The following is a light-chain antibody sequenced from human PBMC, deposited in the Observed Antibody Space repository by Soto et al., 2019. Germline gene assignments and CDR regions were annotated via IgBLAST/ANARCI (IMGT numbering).Light chain of an antibody. Sequence: EIVLTQSPGILSLSPGERASLSCRASQTVSDNWLAWYQQKPGQAPRLLIHGASYRATGIPDRFSGSGSGTDFTLTISRLEPEDFAVYYCQQYGRLPITFGQGARLE. CDR2: GAS. V-gene: IGKV3-20*01. J-gene: IGKJ5*01. CDR1: QTVSDNW. CDR3: QQYGRLPIT.